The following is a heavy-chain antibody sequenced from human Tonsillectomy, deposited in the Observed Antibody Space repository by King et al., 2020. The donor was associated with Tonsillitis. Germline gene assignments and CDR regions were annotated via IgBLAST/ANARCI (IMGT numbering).Heavy chain of an antibody. CDR3: ARGPRTVTTSLDY. D-gene: IGHD4-17*01. CDR2: ISYDGSNK. J-gene: IGHJ4*02. CDR1: GFTFNYYA. Sequence: VQLVESGGAVVQPGRSLRLSCAASGFTFNYYAIHCIRQAPGKGLEWVSVISYDGSNKYYADSVKGRFTISRDNSRNMLSLQMNSLRNEDTAVYYCARGPRTVTTSLDYWGQGTLVTVSS. V-gene: IGHV3-30-3*01.